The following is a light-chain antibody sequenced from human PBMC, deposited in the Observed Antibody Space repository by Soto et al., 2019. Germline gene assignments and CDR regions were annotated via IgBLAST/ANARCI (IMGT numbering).Light chain of an antibody. Sequence: IQMTQSPSTLSASVGDRVTITCRASQSISSWLAWYQQKPGKAPKLLIYDASSLESGVPSRFSGSGSGTEFSHTISSLQPDDFATYYCQQYNSYLTFGGGTKVDIK. CDR3: QQYNSYLT. CDR1: QSISSW. J-gene: IGKJ4*01. CDR2: DAS. V-gene: IGKV1-5*01.